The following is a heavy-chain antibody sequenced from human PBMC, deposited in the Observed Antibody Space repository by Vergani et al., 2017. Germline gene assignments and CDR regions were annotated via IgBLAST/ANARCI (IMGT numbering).Heavy chain of an antibody. CDR1: GYTFTSYA. V-gene: IGHV1-3*01. D-gene: IGHD3-16*02. CDR2: INAGNGNP. J-gene: IGHJ4*02. CDR3: AREGFYDYVWGSYRLRGGYYFDY. Sequence: QVQLVQSGAEVKKPGASVKVSCKASGYTFTSYAMHLVRQAPGQRLEWMGWINAGNGNPKYSQKFQGRVTITRDTSASKAYMELSSLRSEDTAVYYCAREGFYDYVWGSYRLRGGYYFDYWGQGTLVTVSS.